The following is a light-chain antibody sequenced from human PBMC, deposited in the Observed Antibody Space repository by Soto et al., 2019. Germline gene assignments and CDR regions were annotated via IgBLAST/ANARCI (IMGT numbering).Light chain of an antibody. CDR1: QTVRNNY. J-gene: IGKJ5*01. CDR3: QQYGSSPRVT. V-gene: IGKV3-20*01. CDR2: DAS. Sequence: EFVLTQSPGTLSLSPGERATLSCRASQTVRNNYLAWYQQKPGQAPRLLIYDASSRATGIPDRFSGSGSGTDFTLTISRLEPEDFAVYNCQQYGSSPRVTFGQGTRLEIK.